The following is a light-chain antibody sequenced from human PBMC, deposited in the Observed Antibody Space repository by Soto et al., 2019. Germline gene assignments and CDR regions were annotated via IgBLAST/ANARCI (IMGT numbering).Light chain of an antibody. V-gene: IGLV2-14*01. CDR3: SSYIPSTTTHWV. CDR2: EVS. J-gene: IGLJ3*02. CDR1: NSDVGGYSY. Sequence: QSALTQPASVSGSPGHSITISCTGTNSDVGGYSYVSWFQQHPGKAPKLIIYEVSNRPSGVSIRFSGSKSGNTASLTVSGLQAEDEADYYCSSYIPSTTTHWVFGGGTKLTVL.